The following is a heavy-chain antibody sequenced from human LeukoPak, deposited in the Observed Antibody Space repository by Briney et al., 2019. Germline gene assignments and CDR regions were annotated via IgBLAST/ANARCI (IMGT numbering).Heavy chain of an antibody. CDR1: GYTFTGYY. CDR3: AAVGGYSSSWYPFDY. V-gene: IGHV1-2*02. CDR2: INPNSGGT. D-gene: IGHD6-13*01. J-gene: IGHJ4*02. Sequence: ASVKVSCKASGYTFTGYYMHWVRQAPGQGLEWMGWINPNSGGTDYAQKFQGRVTMARDTSISTAYMELSSLRSEDTAVYYCAAVGGYSSSWYPFDYWGQGTLVTVSS.